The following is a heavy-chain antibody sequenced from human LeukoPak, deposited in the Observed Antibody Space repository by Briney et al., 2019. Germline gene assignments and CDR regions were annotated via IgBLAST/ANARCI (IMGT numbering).Heavy chain of an antibody. CDR2: IYYSGST. CDR3: ARARGSGWSLDY. CDR1: GGSISSYY. V-gene: IGHV4-59*12. D-gene: IGHD6-19*01. J-gene: IGHJ4*02. Sequence: SETLSLTCTVSGGSISSYYRSWMRQPPGKGMEWIGYIYYSGSTNYNPSLKSRVTISVDTSKNQFSPKLSSVTAADTAVYYCARARGSGWSLDYWGQGTLVTVSS.